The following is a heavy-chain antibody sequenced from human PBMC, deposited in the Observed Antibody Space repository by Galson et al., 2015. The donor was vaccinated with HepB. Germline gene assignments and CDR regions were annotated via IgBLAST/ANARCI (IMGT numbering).Heavy chain of an antibody. CDR2: IYYSGST. V-gene: IGHV4-39*01. J-gene: IGHJ4*02. CDR1: GGSISSSSYY. D-gene: IGHD6-19*01. Sequence: ETLSLTCTVSGGSISSSSYYWGWIRQPPGKGLEWIGSIYYSGSTYYNPSLKSRVTISVDTSKNQFSLKLSSVTAADTAVYHCARGDAAVAGTGLDYWGQGTLVTVSS. CDR3: ARGDAAVAGTGLDY.